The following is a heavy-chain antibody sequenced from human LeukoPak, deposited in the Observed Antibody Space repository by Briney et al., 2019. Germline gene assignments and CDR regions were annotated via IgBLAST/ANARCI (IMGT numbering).Heavy chain of an antibody. D-gene: IGHD4-17*01. Sequence: SETLSLTCTVSGGSISSGGYYWSWIRQHPGKGLEWIGYIYYSGSTYYNPSLKSRVTISVDTSKNQFSLKLSSVTAADTAVYYCARGRRAGLYGDYSYYFDYWGQGTLVTVSS. CDR1: GGSISSGGYY. J-gene: IGHJ4*02. CDR3: ARGRRAGLYGDYSYYFDY. CDR2: IYYSGST. V-gene: IGHV4-31*03.